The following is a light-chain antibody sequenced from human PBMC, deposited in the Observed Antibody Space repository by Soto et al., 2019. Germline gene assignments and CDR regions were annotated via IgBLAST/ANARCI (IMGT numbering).Light chain of an antibody. CDR3: FSSTDGTTLV. Sequence: QSALTQPASVSGSPGQSITISCTGTNSDYVSWYQQHPGKVPKLMVYDVRSRPSGVSNRLSGSKFGNTASLTISGLQAEDEADYYCFSSTDGTTLVFGGGTKLTVL. CDR1: NSDY. CDR2: DVR. J-gene: IGLJ2*01. V-gene: IGLV2-14*03.